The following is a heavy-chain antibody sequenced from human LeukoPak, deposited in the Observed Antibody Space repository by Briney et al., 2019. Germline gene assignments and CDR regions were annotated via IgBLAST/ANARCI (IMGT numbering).Heavy chain of an antibody. J-gene: IGHJ4*02. V-gene: IGHV1-2*02. CDR3: ASADDFWSGYPSGY. D-gene: IGHD3-3*01. CDR2: INPNSGGT. CDR1: GYTFTGYY. Sequence: GASVKVSCKASGYTFTGYYMHWVRQAPGQGLEWMGWINPNSGGTNYAQKFQGRVTITTDESTSTAYMELSSLRSEDTAVYYCASADDFWSGYPSGYWGQGTLVTVSS.